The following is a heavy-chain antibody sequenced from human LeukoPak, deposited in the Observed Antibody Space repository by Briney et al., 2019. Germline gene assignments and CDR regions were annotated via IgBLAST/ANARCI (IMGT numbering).Heavy chain of an antibody. CDR2: INPSGGST. CDR3: ARLYGSGSYREPYFDY. Sequence: ASVKVSCKVSGYTLTELSVHWVRQAPGQGLEWMGIINPSGGSTSYAQKFQGRVTMTRDTSTSTVYMELSSLRSEDTAVYYCARLYGSGSYREPYFDYWGQGTLVTVSS. D-gene: IGHD3-10*01. CDR1: GYTLTELS. V-gene: IGHV1-46*01. J-gene: IGHJ4*02.